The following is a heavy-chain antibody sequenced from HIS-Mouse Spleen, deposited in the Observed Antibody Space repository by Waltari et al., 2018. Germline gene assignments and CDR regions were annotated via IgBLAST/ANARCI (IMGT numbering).Heavy chain of an antibody. D-gene: IGHD3-10*01. CDR1: GGSIGSGGSY. CDR3: AREKGYYGSGSYYYYYYGMDV. V-gene: IGHV4-31*03. CDR2: IYYSGST. Sequence: QVQLQESGPGLVKPSQTLSLTCTVSGGSIGSGGSYWSWIRQHPGKGLEWIGYIYYSGSTYYNPSLKSRVTISVDTSKNQFSLKLSSVTAADTAVYYCAREKGYYGSGSYYYYYYGMDVWGQGTTVTVSS. J-gene: IGHJ6*02.